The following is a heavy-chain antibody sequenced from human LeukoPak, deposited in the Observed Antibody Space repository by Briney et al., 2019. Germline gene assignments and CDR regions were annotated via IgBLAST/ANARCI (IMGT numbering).Heavy chain of an antibody. CDR2: IYASGTT. CDR3: ARDYGSGTLLAY. D-gene: IGHD3-10*01. V-gene: IGHV4-4*07. Sequence: SETLSLTCTVSGGSISSYFWSWIRQPAGKGLEWIGRIYASGTTNYNPSLKSRVTMSVDTSKNQFSLNLSSVTAADTAVYYCARDYGSGTLLAYWGQGTLVTVSS. J-gene: IGHJ4*02. CDR1: GGSISSYF.